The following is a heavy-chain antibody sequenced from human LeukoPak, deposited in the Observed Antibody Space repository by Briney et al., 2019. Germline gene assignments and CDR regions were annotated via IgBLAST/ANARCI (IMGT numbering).Heavy chain of an antibody. V-gene: IGHV4-38-2*02. J-gene: IGHJ4*02. D-gene: IGHD5-18*01. CDR2: IFQSGST. Sequence: SETLSLTCTVSGYSISGGYYWGWIRQPPEKGLEWIGNIFQSGSTYTNPSLKSRVTISMDTSKNHFSLKLISVTAADTAVYYCARVAGGYSYRLDYWGQGTLVTVSS. CDR3: ARVAGGYSYRLDY. CDR1: GYSISGGYY.